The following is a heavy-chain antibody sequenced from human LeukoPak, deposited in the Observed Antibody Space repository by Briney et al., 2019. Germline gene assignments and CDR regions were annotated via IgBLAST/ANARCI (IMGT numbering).Heavy chain of an antibody. CDR3: AARGYCSGGSCYPAYHFDY. D-gene: IGHD2-15*01. Sequence: PSETLSLTCAVSGGSIMTTNWWSWVRQPPGKGLEWIGEVHLSGATNYNPSLESRVSMSIDTSKNQMSLKLNSVTAADTAVYYCAARGYCSGGSCYPAYHFDYWGQGTLVTVSS. J-gene: IGHJ4*02. CDR1: GGSIMTTNW. V-gene: IGHV4-4*02. CDR2: VHLSGAT.